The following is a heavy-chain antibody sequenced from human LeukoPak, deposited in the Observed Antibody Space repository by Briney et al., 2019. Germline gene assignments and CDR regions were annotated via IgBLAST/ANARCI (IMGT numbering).Heavy chain of an antibody. D-gene: IGHD2-21*01. Sequence: GGSLRLSCAASGFTFSSYSMNWVRQAPGKGLEWVSYISSSSSTIYYADSVKGRFTISRDNARNSLYLQMNSLRAEDTAVYYCARGTAYCGGDCYRGYTWFDPWGQGTLVTVSS. V-gene: IGHV3-48*01. CDR1: GFTFSSYS. CDR3: ARGTAYCGGDCYRGYTWFDP. CDR2: ISSSSSTI. J-gene: IGHJ5*02.